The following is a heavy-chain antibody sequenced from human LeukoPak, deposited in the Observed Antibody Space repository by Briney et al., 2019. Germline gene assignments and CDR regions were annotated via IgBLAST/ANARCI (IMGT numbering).Heavy chain of an antibody. J-gene: IGHJ4*02. V-gene: IGHV5-10-1*01. Sequence: GASVKVSCKASGYTFTSYGISWVRQMPGKGLEWMGRIDPSDSYTNYSPSFQGHVTISADKSISTAYLQWSSLKASDTAMYYCARSVDYYDSSGTDYWGQGTLVTVSS. CDR2: IDPSDSYT. D-gene: IGHD3-22*01. CDR3: ARSVDYYDSSGTDY. CDR1: GYTFTSYG.